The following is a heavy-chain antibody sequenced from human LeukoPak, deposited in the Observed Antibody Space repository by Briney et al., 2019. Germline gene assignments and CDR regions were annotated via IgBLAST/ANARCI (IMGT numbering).Heavy chain of an antibody. CDR1: GYTFTSYG. D-gene: IGHD6-13*01. CDR3: ARTVEYSSSWYFSS. J-gene: IGHJ5*02. CDR2: INPGGGST. Sequence: GASVKVSCKASGYTFTSYGISWVRQAPGQGLEWMGLINPGGGSTNYAQKFQGRVTITADESTSTAYMELSSLRSEDTAVYYCARTVEYSSSWYFSSWGQGTLVTVSS. V-gene: IGHV1-69*13.